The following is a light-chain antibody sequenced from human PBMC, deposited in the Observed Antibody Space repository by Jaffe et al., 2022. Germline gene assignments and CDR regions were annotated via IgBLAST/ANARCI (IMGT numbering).Light chain of an antibody. Sequence: DIQMTQSPSSLSASVGDRVTITCQASQDISNYLNWYQHKPGKAPKLLIYDAYNLQTGVPPRFSGSGSGTHFTFTISSLQPEDIATYYCQQYDNLLITFGQGTRLEIK. J-gene: IGKJ5*01. CDR2: DAY. CDR3: QQYDNLLIT. V-gene: IGKV1-33*01. CDR1: QDISNY.